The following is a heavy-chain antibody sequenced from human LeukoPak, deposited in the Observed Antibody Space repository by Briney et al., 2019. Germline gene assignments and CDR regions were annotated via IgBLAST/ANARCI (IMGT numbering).Heavy chain of an antibody. CDR3: AKDHGSLGSGLN. CDR2: ISGRSNYI. J-gene: IGHJ4*02. Sequence: GGSLRLSCAASGFTFSTFSTNWVRQAPGKGLEWVSSISGRSNYIFYADSVKGRFTISRDNSKNTLYLQMNSLRAEDTAVYYCAKDHGSLGSGLNWGQGTLVTVSS. V-gene: IGHV3-21*04. D-gene: IGHD3-10*01. CDR1: GFTFSTFS.